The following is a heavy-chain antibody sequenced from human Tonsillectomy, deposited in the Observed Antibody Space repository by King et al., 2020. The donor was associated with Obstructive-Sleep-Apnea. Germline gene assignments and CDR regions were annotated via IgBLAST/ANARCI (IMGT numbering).Heavy chain of an antibody. J-gene: IGHJ4*02. CDR2: IYYSGST. D-gene: IGHD4-17*01. V-gene: IGHV4-31*03. Sequence: VQLQESGPGLVKPSQTLSLTCTVSGGSISSGGYYWSWIRQHPGKGLEWIGYIYYSGSTYYNPSLQSRVTISVDTVKNQFSLKLSSVTAAGTAVDYFSGVGTYGDLDYWGQGTLVTVSS. CDR3: SGVGTYGDLDY. CDR1: GGSISSGGYY.